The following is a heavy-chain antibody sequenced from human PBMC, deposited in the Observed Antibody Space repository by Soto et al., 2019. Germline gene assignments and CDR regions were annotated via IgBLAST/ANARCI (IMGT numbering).Heavy chain of an antibody. V-gene: IGHV1-69*13. D-gene: IGHD1-7*01. CDR3: AREPGTYRPYFDY. Sequence: GASVKVSCKASGGTFGSYAISCVRQAPGQGLEWMGGIIPIFGTANYAQKFQGRVTITADESTSTAYMELSSLRSEDTAVYYCAREPGTYRPYFDYWGQGTLVTVSS. J-gene: IGHJ4*02. CDR2: IIPIFGTA. CDR1: GGTFGSYA.